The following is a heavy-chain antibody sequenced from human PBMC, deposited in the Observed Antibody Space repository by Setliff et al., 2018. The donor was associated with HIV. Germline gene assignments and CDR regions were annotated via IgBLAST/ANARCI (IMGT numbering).Heavy chain of an antibody. J-gene: IGHJ4*01. V-gene: IGHV4-59*01. CDR1: GGSITSYY. Sequence: SETLSLTCTVSGGSITSYYWSWIRQPPGKGLDWIGYIHYSGRTNYNPSLKSRVTISLDTSKNQFSLKLRSVTAADTAVYYCARDPLGDIVVVPAHFDSWGQGTLVTVSS. CDR2: IHYSGRT. CDR3: ARDPLGDIVVVPAHFDS. D-gene: IGHD2-2*01.